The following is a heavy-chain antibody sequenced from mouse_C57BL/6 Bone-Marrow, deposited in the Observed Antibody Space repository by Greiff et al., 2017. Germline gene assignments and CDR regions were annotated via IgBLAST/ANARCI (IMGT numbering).Heavy chain of an antibody. CDR1: GYTFTEYT. J-gene: IGHJ4*01. Sequence: QVQLKQSGAELVKPGASVKLSCKASGYTFTEYTIHWVKQRSGQGLEWIGWFYPGSGSIKYNEKFKDKATLTADQSSSTVSMKLSRLTSEDSAVYFCVTHEEYYYGSSPYYAMDYWGQGTSVTVSS. V-gene: IGHV1-62-2*01. CDR3: VTHEEYYYGSSPYYAMDY. D-gene: IGHD1-1*01. CDR2: FYPGSGSI.